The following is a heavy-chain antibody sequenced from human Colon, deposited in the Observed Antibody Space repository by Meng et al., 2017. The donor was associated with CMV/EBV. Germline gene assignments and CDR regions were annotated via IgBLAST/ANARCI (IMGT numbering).Heavy chain of an antibody. J-gene: IGHJ3*02. CDR2: KRFDGYKT. CDR3: ARDGGLPGTIFFAFDI. CDR1: GFSFSDSG. D-gene: IGHD3-9*01. Sequence: GESLKISCAGSGFSFSDSGVHWVRQAPGKGLEWVAFKRFDGYKTYVDSVRGRFIISRDSFTNTIYLQMNSLRAEDTAVYYCARDGGLPGTIFFAFDIWGQGTMVTVSS. V-gene: IGHV3-30*02.